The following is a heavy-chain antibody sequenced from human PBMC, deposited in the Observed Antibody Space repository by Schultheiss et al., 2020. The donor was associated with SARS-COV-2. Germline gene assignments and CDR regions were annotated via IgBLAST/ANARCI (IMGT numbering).Heavy chain of an antibody. D-gene: IGHD4-17*01. CDR2: INHSVST. J-gene: IGHJ5*02. CDR1: CYSISSGYH. V-gene: IGHV4-38-2*01. CDR3: VGGEDDDYGDYEASWFDP. Sequence: SETLSLTCAISCYSISSGYHWGWIRQPPGKGLEWIGEINHSVSTNYNTSLQSRVTISVDTSKNQFSLQLNSVTPEDTAVYYCVGGEDDDYGDYEASWFDPWGQGTLVTVSS.